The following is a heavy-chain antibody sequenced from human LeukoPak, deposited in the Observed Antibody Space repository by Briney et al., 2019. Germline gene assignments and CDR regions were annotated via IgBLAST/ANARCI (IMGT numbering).Heavy chain of an antibody. Sequence: GESLKISCKGSGYSFTSYWIGWVRQMPGKGLEWMGIIYPGDSDTRYSPSFQGQVTISADKSISTAYLQWSSLKASDTAMYYCARLGGESSDWYERASVYWFDPWGQGTLVTVSS. V-gene: IGHV5-51*01. D-gene: IGHD6-13*01. CDR1: GYSFTSYW. CDR2: IYPGDSDT. CDR3: ARLGGESSDWYERASVYWFDP. J-gene: IGHJ5*02.